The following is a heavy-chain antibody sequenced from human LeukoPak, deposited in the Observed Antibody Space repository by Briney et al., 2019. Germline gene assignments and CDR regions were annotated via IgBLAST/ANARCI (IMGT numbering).Heavy chain of an antibody. J-gene: IGHJ4*02. CDR2: IIPLFGTA. V-gene: IGHV1-69*13. CDR3: ARGWDYDSGGRPTAYVY. D-gene: IGHD3-22*01. Sequence: ASVKVSCKASGGTFSSYAINWVRQAPGPGLEWMGGIIPLFGTANYAQKFQGRVTITADESTSTVYMELNRLKSEDTAVYYCARGWDYDSGGRPTAYVYWGQGTLVTVSS. CDR1: GGTFSSYA.